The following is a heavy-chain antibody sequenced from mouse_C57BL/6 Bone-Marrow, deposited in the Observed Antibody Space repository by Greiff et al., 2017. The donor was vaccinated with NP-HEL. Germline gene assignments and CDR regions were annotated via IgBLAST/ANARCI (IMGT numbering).Heavy chain of an antibody. J-gene: IGHJ3*01. CDR1: GFTFSSYA. Sequence: EVMLVESGGGLVKPGGSLKLSCAASGFTFSSYAMSWVRQTPEKRLEWVATISDGGSYTYYPDNVKGRFTISRDNAKNNLYLQMSHLKSEDTAMYYCAREEDYGNYGAYWGQGTLVTVSA. D-gene: IGHD2-1*01. CDR3: AREEDYGNYGAY. CDR2: ISDGGSYT. V-gene: IGHV5-4*01.